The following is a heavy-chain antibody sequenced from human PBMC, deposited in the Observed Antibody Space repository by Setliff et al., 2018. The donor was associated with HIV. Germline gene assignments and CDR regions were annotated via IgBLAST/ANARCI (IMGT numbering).Heavy chain of an antibody. Sequence: SETLSLTCTVSGGSISSNNYYWGWIRQPPGKGLEWIGSIFYSETVYYGGRTYYSPSLKSRVTISVDTSKSQFSLKLSSVTAADTAIYYCARRIYGNNPYFDYWSQGTLVTVSS. CDR2: IFYSETVYYGGRT. D-gene: IGHD4-17*01. J-gene: IGHJ4*02. CDR1: GGSISSNNYY. CDR3: ARRIYGNNPYFDY. V-gene: IGHV4-39*07.